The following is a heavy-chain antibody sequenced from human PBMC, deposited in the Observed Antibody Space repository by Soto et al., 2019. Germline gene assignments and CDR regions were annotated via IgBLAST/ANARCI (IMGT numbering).Heavy chain of an antibody. D-gene: IGHD3-9*01. CDR2: IYYSGST. Sequence: PSETLSLTCTVSGGSISTYYWSWIRQPPGKGLEWIGYIYYSGSTNYNPSLKSRVTISVDTSKNQFSLKLSSVTAADTAVYYCARGNYDFLTGYYIEYFDYWGQGTPVTVS. CDR1: GGSISTYY. J-gene: IGHJ4*02. V-gene: IGHV4-59*01. CDR3: ARGNYDFLTGYYIEYFDY.